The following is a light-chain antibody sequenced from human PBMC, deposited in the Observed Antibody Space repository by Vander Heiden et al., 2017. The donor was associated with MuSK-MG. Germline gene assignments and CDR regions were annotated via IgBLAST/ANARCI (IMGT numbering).Light chain of an antibody. CDR2: AAS. V-gene: IGKV1-39*01. CDR3: QQSDTVPWT. CDR1: QSVSSL. J-gene: IGKJ1*01. Sequence: IQMTQSPSSLSASVGDRVTITCRASQSVSSLLNWYQQKPGKAPNLLIYAASTLQSGVPSRFSGSGSGTDFNLTINSLQPEDFAIYYCQQSDTVPWTFGQGTKVEIK.